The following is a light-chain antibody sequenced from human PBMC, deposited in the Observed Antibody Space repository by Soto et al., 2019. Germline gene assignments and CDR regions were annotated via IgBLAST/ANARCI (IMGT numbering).Light chain of an antibody. Sequence: IQFTHSPSSLSASVGDRVTITCRSSQGISSYLAWYQQKPGKAPKLLIYAASTLQSGVPSRFSGSGSGTDFTLTISSLQPEDFATYYCQQLNSYPRLTLGGGTKVDIK. V-gene: IGKV1-9*01. J-gene: IGKJ4*01. CDR1: QGISSY. CDR2: AAS. CDR3: QQLNSYPRLT.